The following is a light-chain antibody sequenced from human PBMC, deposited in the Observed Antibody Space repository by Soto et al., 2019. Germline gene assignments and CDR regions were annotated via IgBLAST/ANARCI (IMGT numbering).Light chain of an antibody. CDR2: DTS. V-gene: IGKV3-15*01. CDR3: QQYSNWPPIT. CDR1: QSVSIH. J-gene: IGKJ5*01. Sequence: ETVMTQSPGTLSVYLGERVTLSCGASQSVSIHLAWYQQKPGQAPRLLIYDTSTRATGIPARFSGSGSGTEFTLTISSLQSEDFAVYYCQQYSNWPPITFGQRTLLEI.